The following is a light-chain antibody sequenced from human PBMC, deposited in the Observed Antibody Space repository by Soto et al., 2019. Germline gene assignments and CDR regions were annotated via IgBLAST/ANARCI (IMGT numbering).Light chain of an antibody. Sequence: QSVLTQPPSVSGAPGQRVTISCTGSSSNIGAGHDVHWYQHLPGTAPKLLIYGNSNRPSGVPDRFSGSKSGTSASLAITGLXAEXXXXXYCQSYDSSLSGSEVFGTGTKVTVL. V-gene: IGLV1-40*01. CDR2: GNS. CDR3: QSYDSSLSGSEV. CDR1: SSNIGAGHD. J-gene: IGLJ1*01.